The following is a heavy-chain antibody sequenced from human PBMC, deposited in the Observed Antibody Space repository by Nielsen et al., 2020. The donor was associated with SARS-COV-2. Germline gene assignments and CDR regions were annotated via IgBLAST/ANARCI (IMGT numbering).Heavy chain of an antibody. CDR3: ARDFGPRAYYYDSSGYQAFGY. V-gene: IGHV3-33*01. J-gene: IGHJ4*02. CDR1: GFTFSSYG. D-gene: IGHD3-22*01. CDR2: IWYDGSNK. Sequence: GGSLRLSCAASGFTFSSYGMHWVRQAPGKGLEWVAVIWYDGSNKYYADSVKGRFTISRDNSKNTLYLQMNSLRAEDTAVYYCARDFGPRAYYYDSSGYQAFGYWGQGTLVTVSS.